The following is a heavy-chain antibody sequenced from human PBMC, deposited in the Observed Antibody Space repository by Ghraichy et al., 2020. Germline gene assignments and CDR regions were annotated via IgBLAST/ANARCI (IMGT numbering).Heavy chain of an antibody. CDR1: GYTLTELS. Sequence: ASVKVSCKVSGYTLTELSMHWVRQAPGKGLEWMGGFDPEDGETIYAQKFQGRVTMTEDTSTDTAYMELSSLRSEDTAVYYCATVGVQGVIMPFFDYWGQGTLVTVSS. D-gene: IGHD3-10*01. CDR3: ATVGVQGVIMPFFDY. V-gene: IGHV1-24*01. J-gene: IGHJ4*02. CDR2: FDPEDGET.